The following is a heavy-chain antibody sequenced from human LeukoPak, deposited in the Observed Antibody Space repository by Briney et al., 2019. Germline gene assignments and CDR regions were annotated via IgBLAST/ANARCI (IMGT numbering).Heavy chain of an antibody. V-gene: IGHV3-7*01. J-gene: IGHJ3*02. Sequence: GGSLRLSCAASGFTFSSYWMSWVRQAPGKGLEWVANIKRDGSEKYYVDSVKGRFTISRDNAKNSLSLQMNSLRAEDTAIYYCARDNSIRDGAFDIWGRGTMVTVSS. CDR3: ARDNSIRDGAFDI. CDR2: IKRDGSEK. CDR1: GFTFSSYW. D-gene: IGHD2-21*01.